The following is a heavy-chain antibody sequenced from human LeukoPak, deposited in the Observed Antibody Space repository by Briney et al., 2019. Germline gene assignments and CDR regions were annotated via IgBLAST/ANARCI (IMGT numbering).Heavy chain of an antibody. CDR3: AREDFYDSGSNDY. V-gene: IGHV1-18*01. CDR2: ISAYNGNT. D-gene: IGHD3-22*01. J-gene: IGHJ4*02. CDR1: GYTFTSYG. Sequence: ASVKVSCKASGYTFTSYGISWVRQAPGQGLEWMGWISAYNGNTNYAQKLQGRVTITRNTSIGTAYMELSSLRSEDTAVFYCAREDFYDSGSNDYWGQGTLVTVSS.